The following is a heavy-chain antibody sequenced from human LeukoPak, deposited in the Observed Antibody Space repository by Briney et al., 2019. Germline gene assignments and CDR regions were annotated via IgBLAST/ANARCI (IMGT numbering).Heavy chain of an antibody. CDR2: IDTDGTTT. J-gene: IGHJ3*02. Sequence: GGSLRLSCAASGFTFSSYSMNWVRQAPGKGQVWVSRIDTDGTTTTYGDSVKGRFTISRDNAKNTLYLQMNSLRPEDTAVYYCGRARSGYMNDGLDIWGQGTKVTVSS. CDR3: GRARSGYMNDGLDI. D-gene: IGHD3-22*01. V-gene: IGHV3-74*01. CDR1: GFTFSSYS.